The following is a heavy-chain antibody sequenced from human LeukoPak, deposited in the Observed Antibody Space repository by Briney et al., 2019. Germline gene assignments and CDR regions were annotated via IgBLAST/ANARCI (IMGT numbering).Heavy chain of an antibody. J-gene: IGHJ5*02. CDR3: AREGGYSYCPIGNWFDP. V-gene: IGHV4-39*07. CDR1: GGSISSSSYY. Sequence: SETLSLTCTVSGGSISSSSYYWGWVRQPPGKGLEWIGSIYSSVITYYHPSPKSRVTISVDTSKNQFSLKLSSVTAADTAAYYCAREGGYSYCPIGNWFDPWGQGTLVTVSS. D-gene: IGHD5-18*01. CDR2: IYSSVIT.